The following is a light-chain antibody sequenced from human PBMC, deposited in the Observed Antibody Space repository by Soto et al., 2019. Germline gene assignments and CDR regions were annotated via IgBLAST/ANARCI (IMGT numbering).Light chain of an antibody. CDR1: SSNIGAGYD. CDR3: QSYDLSLRGYV. V-gene: IGLV1-40*01. Sequence: QSVLTQPPSVSGAPGQRVTVSCTGSSSNIGAGYDVNWYQQLPGTAPKLLISLTNHRPSGVPDRFSGSKSGTSASLTITGLQAEDEADYYCQSYDLSLRGYVLGTGTKVTVL. CDR2: LTN. J-gene: IGLJ1*01.